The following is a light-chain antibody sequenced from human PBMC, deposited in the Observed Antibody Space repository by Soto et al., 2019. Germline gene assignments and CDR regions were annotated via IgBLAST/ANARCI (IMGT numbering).Light chain of an antibody. V-gene: IGKV3-11*01. CDR3: QQRSNWPPLT. CDR1: QSVSSSY. J-gene: IGKJ4*01. CDR2: DAS. Sequence: EILLTQSPGTLSLYPRERSTLXXRASQSVSSSYLAWYQQKPGQAPRLXXYDASNRASGIPARFTGSGSGTDFTLTISSLEPEDSAVYYCQQRSNWPPLTFGGGTKVDIK.